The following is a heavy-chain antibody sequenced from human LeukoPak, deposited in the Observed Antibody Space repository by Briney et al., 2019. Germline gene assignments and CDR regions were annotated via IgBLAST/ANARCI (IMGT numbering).Heavy chain of an antibody. J-gene: IGHJ6*03. Sequence: GGSLRLSCAASGFRFSSDAMGWVRQAPGEGLEWGSAISGSGVSIYYADSVKGRFTISRDNSKNTLYLQMTSLRAEDTAVYYCAKHAPTEYQLLHYYYYYYMDVWGKGTTVTVSS. CDR2: ISGSGVSI. CDR3: AKHAPTEYQLLHYYYYYYMDV. D-gene: IGHD2-2*01. CDR1: GFRFSSDA. V-gene: IGHV3-23*01.